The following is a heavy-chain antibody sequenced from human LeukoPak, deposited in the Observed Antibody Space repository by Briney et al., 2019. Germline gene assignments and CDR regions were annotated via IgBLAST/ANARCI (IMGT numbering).Heavy chain of an antibody. J-gene: IGHJ4*02. D-gene: IGHD6-13*01. V-gene: IGHV1-69*13. CDR3: ASFPPDSAAAAYFDY. Sequence: SVKVSCKASGYTVTSYYMHWVRQAPGQGLEWMGGIIPIFGTANYAQKFQGRVTITADESTSTAYMELSSLRSEDTAVYYCASFPPDSAAAAYFDYWGQGTLVTVSS. CDR1: GYTVTSYY. CDR2: IIPIFGTA.